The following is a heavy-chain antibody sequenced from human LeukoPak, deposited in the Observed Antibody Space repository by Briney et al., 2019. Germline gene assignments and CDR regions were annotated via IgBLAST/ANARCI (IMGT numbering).Heavy chain of an antibody. CDR1: GYTFTSYD. Sequence: ASVKVSCKASGYTFTSYDINWVRHAPGQGLEWMGWMNPNSGNTGYAQTFHGKVTMTINTSISTAYMELSSLGSEDTAVYYCASWRVYGSGSPYYYYYYGMDVWGQGTTVTVSS. V-gene: IGHV1-8*01. J-gene: IGHJ6*02. D-gene: IGHD3-10*01. CDR2: MNPNSGNT. CDR3: ASWRVYGSGSPYYYYYYGMDV.